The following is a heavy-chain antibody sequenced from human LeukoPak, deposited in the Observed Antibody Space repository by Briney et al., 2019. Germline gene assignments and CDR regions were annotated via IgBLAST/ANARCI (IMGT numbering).Heavy chain of an antibody. D-gene: IGHD3-9*01. CDR2: INHSGST. CDR1: GGSFSGYY. J-gene: IGHJ4*02. CDR3: ARGGDILTVLDY. Sequence: SETLSLTCAVYGGSFSGYYRSWIRQPPGKGLEWIGEINHSGSTNYNPSLKSRVTISVDTSKNQFSLKLSSVTAADTAVYYCARGGDILTVLDYWGQGTLVTVSS. V-gene: IGHV4-34*01.